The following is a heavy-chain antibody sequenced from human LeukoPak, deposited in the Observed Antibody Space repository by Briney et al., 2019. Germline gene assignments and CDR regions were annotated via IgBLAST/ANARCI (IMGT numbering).Heavy chain of an antibody. D-gene: IGHD6-19*01. Sequence: GGSLRLSCAASGFTFNNYVMSWVRQAPGKGLEWVSTINGGGYNTYYADSVKGRFTISRDNSKNTLSLQVNTLRAEDTAVYYCARASGIYGSGWYFDYWGQGTLVTVSS. V-gene: IGHV3-23*01. CDR1: GFTFNNYV. J-gene: IGHJ4*02. CDR3: ARASGIYGSGWYFDY. CDR2: INGGGYNT.